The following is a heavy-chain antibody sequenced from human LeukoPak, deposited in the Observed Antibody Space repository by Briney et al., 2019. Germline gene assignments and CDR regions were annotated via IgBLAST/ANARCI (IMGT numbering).Heavy chain of an antibody. J-gene: IGHJ1*01. CDR2: IRSKAYGGTT. D-gene: IGHD3-3*01. CDR3: TSGSWVPDLEWLLVH. V-gene: IGHV3-49*04. Sequence: GGSLRLSCTASGFTFGDYAMSWVRQAPGKGLEWVGFIRSKAYGGTTEYAASVKGRFTISRDDSKSIAYLQMNSLKTEDTAVYYCTSGSWVPDLEWLLVHWGQGTLVTVSS. CDR1: GFTFGDYA.